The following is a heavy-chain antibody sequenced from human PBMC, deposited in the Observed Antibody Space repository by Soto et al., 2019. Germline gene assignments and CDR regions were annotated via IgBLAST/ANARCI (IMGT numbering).Heavy chain of an antibody. D-gene: IGHD3-16*02. J-gene: IGHJ5*02. CDR2: ISSSSSTI. CDR1: GFTFSSYS. CDR3: ARGEGDYVWGSYRTYNWFDP. V-gene: IGHV3-48*02. Sequence: EVPLVESGGGLVQPGGSLRLSCAASGFTFSSYSMNWVRQAPGKGLEWVSYISSSSSTIYYADSVKGRFTISRDNAKNSLYLQMNSLRDEATAVYYCARGEGDYVWGSYRTYNWFDPWGQGTLVTVSS.